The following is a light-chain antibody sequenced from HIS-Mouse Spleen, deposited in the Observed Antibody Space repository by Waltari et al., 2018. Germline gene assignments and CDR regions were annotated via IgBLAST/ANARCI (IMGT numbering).Light chain of an antibody. V-gene: IGLV2-11*01. CDR2: DVS. Sequence: QSALTQPRPVSGSPGQSVTISCTGTSSDVGGYNSVSWYQQHPGKAPKLMIYDVSKRPSGVPDRFSGSKSGNTASLTIYGLQAEDEADYYCCSYAGSYTYVFGTGTKVTVL. CDR3: CSYAGSYTYV. J-gene: IGLJ1*01. CDR1: SSDVGGYNS.